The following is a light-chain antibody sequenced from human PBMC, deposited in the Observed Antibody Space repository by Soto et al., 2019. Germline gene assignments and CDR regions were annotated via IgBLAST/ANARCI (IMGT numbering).Light chain of an antibody. CDR3: HQYGSSPKLT. CDR1: QSVSSSY. J-gene: IGKJ4*01. CDR2: GAS. Sequence: EIVLTQSPGTLSLSPGERATLSCRASQSVSSSYLAWYQQKPGQAPRLLIYGASSRATGIPDRFSGSGSGTDFTLTISRLDPEDFAVYYCHQYGSSPKLTFGGGTKVDIK. V-gene: IGKV3-20*01.